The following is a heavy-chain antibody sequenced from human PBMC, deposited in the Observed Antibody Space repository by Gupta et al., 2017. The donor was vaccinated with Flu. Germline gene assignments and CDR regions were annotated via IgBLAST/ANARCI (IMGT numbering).Heavy chain of an antibody. CDR3: TTDVGRGSDYFDY. Sequence: EVQLVESGGGLVKPGGSLRLSCAASGFTFSDAWMRWVRQAPGKGLEWVGRIKSKTDGGTTDYAAPVKGRFTISRDDSKNTLYLQMKRLKTEDTAVYYCTTDVGRGSDYFDYWGQGTLVTVS. J-gene: IGHJ4*02. V-gene: IGHV3-15*01. CDR2: IKSKTDGGTT. CDR1: GFTFSDAW. D-gene: IGHD3-10*01.